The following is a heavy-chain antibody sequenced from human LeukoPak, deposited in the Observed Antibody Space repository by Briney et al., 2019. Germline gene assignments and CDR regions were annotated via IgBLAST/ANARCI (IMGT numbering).Heavy chain of an antibody. CDR2: ISYDGSNK. D-gene: IGHD3-10*01. CDR1: GFTFSSYG. J-gene: IGHJ3*02. Sequence: PGGSLRLSCAASGFTFSSYGMHWVRQAPGKGLEWVAVISYDGSNKYYADSVKGRFTISRDNSKNTLYLQMNSLRAEDTAVYYCAKGLLWFGELGDFDAFDIWGQGTMVTVSS. CDR3: AKGLLWFGELGDFDAFDI. V-gene: IGHV3-30*18.